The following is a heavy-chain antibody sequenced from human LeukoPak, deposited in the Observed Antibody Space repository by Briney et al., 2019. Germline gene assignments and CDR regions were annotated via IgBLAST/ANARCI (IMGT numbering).Heavy chain of an antibody. CDR1: GGSISGYY. Sequence: SETLSLTCTVSGGSISGYYWSWIRQPPGKGLEWIGEINHSGSTNYNPSLKSRVNISVDTSKNQFSLKLSSMTAADTAVYYCARRGKLGYCSGGSCHAPNYYYYYMDVWGKGTTVTISS. J-gene: IGHJ6*03. V-gene: IGHV4-34*01. D-gene: IGHD2-15*01. CDR3: ARRGKLGYCSGGSCHAPNYYYYYMDV. CDR2: INHSGST.